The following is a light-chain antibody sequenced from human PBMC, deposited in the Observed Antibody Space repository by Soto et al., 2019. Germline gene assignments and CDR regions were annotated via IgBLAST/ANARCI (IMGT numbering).Light chain of an antibody. CDR1: QYITTW. V-gene: IGKV1-5*01. Sequence: EIQMTQSPSTVSAYVGDRGTLTCRASQYITTWCACDQQKPGKAPKLLINDASSLHSGVPSRFSGRGSGTEFTLTFTSLQPDDFATYYCQYHDEHFGPATTVDI. CDR2: DAS. CDR3: QYHDEH. J-gene: IGKJ3*01.